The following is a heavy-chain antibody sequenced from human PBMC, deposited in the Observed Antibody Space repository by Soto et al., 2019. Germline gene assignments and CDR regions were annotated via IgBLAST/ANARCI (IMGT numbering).Heavy chain of an antibody. D-gene: IGHD2-21*01. CDR2: IYHSGST. V-gene: IGHV4-30-2*01. CDR3: ARQGGEMYYFDY. CDR1: GYSISSGGYS. J-gene: IGHJ4*02. Sequence: PSETLSLTCAVSGYSISSGGYSWSWIRQPPGKGLEWIGYIYHSGSTYYNPSLKSRVTISVDRSKNQFSLKLSSVTAADTAVHYCARQGGEMYYFDYWGQGTLVTVSS.